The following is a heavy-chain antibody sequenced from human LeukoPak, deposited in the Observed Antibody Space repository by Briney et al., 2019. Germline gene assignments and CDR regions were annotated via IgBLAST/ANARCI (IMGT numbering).Heavy chain of an antibody. V-gene: IGHV3-21*01. J-gene: IGHJ4*02. CDR3: ARGTGYCSSTSCYVWGY. CDR1: GFTFSSYS. Sequence: GGSLRLSCAASGFTFSSYSMNWVRQAPGKGLEWVSSISSSSSYIYYADSVKGRFTISRDNAKNSLYLQMNGLRAEDTAVYYCARGTGYCSSTSCYVWGYWGQGTLVTVSS. D-gene: IGHD2-2*01. CDR2: ISSSSSYI.